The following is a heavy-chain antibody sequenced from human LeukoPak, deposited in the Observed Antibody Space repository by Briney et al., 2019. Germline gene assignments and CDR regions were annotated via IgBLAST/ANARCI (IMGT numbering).Heavy chain of an antibody. CDR3: ARVRIQLSGYFPYYYYYGMDV. V-gene: IGHV4-61*01. CDR1: GGSVSSGSYY. J-gene: IGHJ6*02. Sequence: SETPSLTCTVSGGSVSSGSYYWSWIRQPPGKGLEWIGYIYYSGSTNCNPSLKSRVTISVDTSKNQFSLKLSSVTAADTAVYYCARVRIQLSGYFPYYYYYGMDVWGQGTTVTVSS. CDR2: IYYSGST. D-gene: IGHD3-3*01.